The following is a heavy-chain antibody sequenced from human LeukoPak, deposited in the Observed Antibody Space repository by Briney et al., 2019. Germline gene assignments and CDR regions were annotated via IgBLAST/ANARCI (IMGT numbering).Heavy chain of an antibody. CDR2: IYYSGST. J-gene: IGHJ5*02. V-gene: IGHV4-59*01. D-gene: IGHD3-22*01. Sequence: PETLSLTCTLSGGSISSYYASWIRHPPEEVRGWIWYIYYSGSTNYNPSLKSRVTISVDTSKNQFSLKLSSVTGADTAVYYCARCSGYSNWFDPWGQGTLVTVSS. CDR3: ARCSGYSNWFDP. CDR1: GGSISSYY.